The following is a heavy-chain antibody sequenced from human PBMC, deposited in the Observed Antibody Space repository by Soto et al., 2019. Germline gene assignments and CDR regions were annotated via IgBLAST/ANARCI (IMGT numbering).Heavy chain of an antibody. J-gene: IGHJ4*02. CDR1: GGSFSGYY. Sequence: SETLSLTCAVYGGSFSGYYWSWIRQPPGKGLEWIGEINHSGSTNHNPSLKSRVTISVDTSKNQFSLKLSSVTAADTAVYYCGRVTAMVRGAMAPYYFDYWGQGTLVTVSS. CDR2: INHSGST. D-gene: IGHD3-10*01. V-gene: IGHV4-34*01. CDR3: GRVTAMVRGAMAPYYFDY.